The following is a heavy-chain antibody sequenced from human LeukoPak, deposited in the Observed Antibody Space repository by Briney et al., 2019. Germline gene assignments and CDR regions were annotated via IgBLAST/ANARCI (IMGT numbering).Heavy chain of an antibody. CDR2: ITGGGETT. CDR1: GFTFTSYS. Sequence: GGSLRLSCAASGFTFTSYSMSWARQVPGKGLEWVSSITGGGETTHYADSVKGRFTISRDNSKNTLYLQMDALTAEDTALYFCAKYYYGSGSDFAFDIWGQGTMVTVSA. V-gene: IGHV3-23*01. CDR3: AKYYYGSGSDFAFDI. D-gene: IGHD3-10*01. J-gene: IGHJ3*02.